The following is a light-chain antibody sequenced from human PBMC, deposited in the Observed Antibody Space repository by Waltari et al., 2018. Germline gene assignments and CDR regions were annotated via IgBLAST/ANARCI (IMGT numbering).Light chain of an antibody. CDR3: HQHYTTPHT. Sequence: DIVMTQSPESLAVSLGERATINCKSSQSVFYSTNNKNYLNWYQQKPGQPPWLRIYGAVTRESGVPDRFSGSGSGTDFTLTISSLQAEDVAVYYCHQHYTTPHTFGQGTKLEIK. V-gene: IGKV4-1*01. J-gene: IGKJ2*01. CDR1: QSVFYSTNNKNY. CDR2: GAV.